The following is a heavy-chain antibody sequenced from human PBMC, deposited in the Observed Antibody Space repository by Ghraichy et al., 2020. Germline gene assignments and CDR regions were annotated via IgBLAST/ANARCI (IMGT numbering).Heavy chain of an antibody. J-gene: IGHJ6*02. CDR2: IYYSGST. Sequence: SETLSLTCTVSGGSISSYYWSWIRQPPGKGLEWIGYIYYSGSTNYNPSLKSRVTISVDMSKNQFSLKLSSVTAADTAVYYCARHTKGKSIAARPGYYYGMDVWGQGTTVTVSS. CDR1: GGSISSYY. V-gene: IGHV4-59*01. CDR3: ARHTKGKSIAARPGYYYGMDV. D-gene: IGHD6-6*01.